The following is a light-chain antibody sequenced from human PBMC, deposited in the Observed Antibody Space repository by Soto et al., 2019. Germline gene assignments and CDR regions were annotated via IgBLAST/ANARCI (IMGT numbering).Light chain of an antibody. J-gene: IGLJ1*01. CDR3: SSYTGSSTLV. CDR2: DVS. V-gene: IGLV2-14*03. Sequence: QSVLTQPASVSLSPGQSITISCTGTSSDIDNYKYVSWYQQHPGKAPKVMIYDVSNRPSGVSNRFSGSKSDNTASLTISGLQAEDEADYYCSSYTGSSTLVFGTGTKSPS. CDR1: SSDIDNYKY.